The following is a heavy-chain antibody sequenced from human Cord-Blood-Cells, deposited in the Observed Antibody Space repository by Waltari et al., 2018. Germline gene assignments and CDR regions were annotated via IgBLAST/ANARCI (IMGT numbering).Heavy chain of an antibody. J-gene: IGHJ4*02. CDR2: IYYSGST. CDR3: AREEHSSSFDY. D-gene: IGHD6-6*01. CDR1: GGSISRYY. V-gene: IGHV4-59*01. Sequence: QVQLQESGPGLVKPSETLSLTCTVSGGSISRYYWSWIRQPPGKGLEWIGYIYYSGSTNYNPSLKSRVTISVDTSKNQFSLKRSSVTAADTAVYYCAREEHSSSFDYWGQGTLVTVSS.